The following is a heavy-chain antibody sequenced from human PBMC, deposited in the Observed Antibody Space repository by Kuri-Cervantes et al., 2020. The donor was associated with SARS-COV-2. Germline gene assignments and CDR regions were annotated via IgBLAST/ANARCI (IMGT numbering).Heavy chain of an antibody. CDR3: ARTIAAHQSGWFDP. V-gene: IGHV1-8*03. CDR2: MNPNSGNT. J-gene: IGHJ5*02. D-gene: IGHD6-6*01. Sequence: ASVKVFCKASGYTFTSYDINWVRQATGQGLEWMGWMNPNSGNTGYAQKFQGRVTITRNTSISTAYMELSSLRSEDTAVYYCARTIAAHQSGWFDPWGQGTLVTV. CDR1: GYTFTSYD.